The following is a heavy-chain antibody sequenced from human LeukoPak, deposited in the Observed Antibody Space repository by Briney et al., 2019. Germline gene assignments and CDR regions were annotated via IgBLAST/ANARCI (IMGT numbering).Heavy chain of an antibody. J-gene: IGHJ5*02. CDR3: ARHKHPGDWFDP. CDR1: GYSFTSYW. Sequence: TGESLRISCKGSGYSFTSYWISWVRQMPGKGLEWMGRIDPSDSYSNYSPSFQGHVTISADKSISTAYLQWSSLKASDTAMYYCARHKHPGDWFDPWGRGTLVTVSS. CDR2: IDPSDSYS. D-gene: IGHD3-10*01. V-gene: IGHV5-10-1*01.